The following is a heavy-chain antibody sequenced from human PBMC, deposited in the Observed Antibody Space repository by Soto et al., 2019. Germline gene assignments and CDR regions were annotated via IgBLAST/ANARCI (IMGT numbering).Heavy chain of an antibody. D-gene: IGHD3-9*01. CDR2: IYYSGST. V-gene: IGHV4-39*01. J-gene: IGHJ6*02. CDR1: GGSISSSSYY. Sequence: SETLSLTCTVSGGSISSSSYYWGWIRQPPGKGLEWIGSIYYSGSTYYNPSLKSRVTISVDTSKNQFSLQLSSVTAADTAVYYCARKANYDILTGYLPQDYYGMDVWGQGTTVTVSS. CDR3: ARKANYDILTGYLPQDYYGMDV.